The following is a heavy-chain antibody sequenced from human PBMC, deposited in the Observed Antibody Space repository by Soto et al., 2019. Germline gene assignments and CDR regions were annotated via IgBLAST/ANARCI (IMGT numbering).Heavy chain of an antibody. CDR3: VRGRSYSVYDF. CDR1: WGSSIGHS. J-gene: IGHJ4*02. CDR2: IYPSGST. D-gene: IGHD5-12*01. V-gene: IGHV4-4*07. Sequence: SETLSLTCTVSWGSSIGHSWIWIRQPAGRGLEWIGHIYPSGSTSYNPSLRSRVTMSLDTSKNQIFLNLTSVTAADTAVFYCVRGRSYSVYDFWGPGTLVTVSS.